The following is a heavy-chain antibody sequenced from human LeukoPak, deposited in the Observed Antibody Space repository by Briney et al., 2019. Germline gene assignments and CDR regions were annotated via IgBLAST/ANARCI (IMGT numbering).Heavy chain of an antibody. D-gene: IGHD6-19*01. CDR2: ISSSSYI. Sequence: GGSLRLSCAASGFTFSSYSMNWVRQAPGKGLEWVSSISSSSYIYYADSVKGRFTISRDNAKNSLYLQMNSLRAEDTAVYYCARTNDRAVADRGAFDIWGQGTMVTVSS. V-gene: IGHV3-21*01. J-gene: IGHJ3*02. CDR3: ARTNDRAVADRGAFDI. CDR1: GFTFSSYS.